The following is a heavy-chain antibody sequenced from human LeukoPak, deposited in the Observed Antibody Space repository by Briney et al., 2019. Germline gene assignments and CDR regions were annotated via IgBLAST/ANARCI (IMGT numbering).Heavy chain of an antibody. Sequence: SETLSLTCAVYGGSFSDYFWGWIRQPPGKGLEWIGEVNHSGRTYYNPSLKSRVTISVDTSKNQFSLNLSSVTAADTAVYYCARDVVVVPAAIHYGMDVWGQGTTVTVSS. CDR3: ARDVVVVPAAIHYGMDV. CDR2: VNHSGRT. CDR1: GGSFSDYF. D-gene: IGHD2-2*01. J-gene: IGHJ6*02. V-gene: IGHV4-34*01.